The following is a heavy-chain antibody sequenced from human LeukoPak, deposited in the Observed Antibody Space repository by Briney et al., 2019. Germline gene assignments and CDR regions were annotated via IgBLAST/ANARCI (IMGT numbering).Heavy chain of an antibody. CDR1: GFTFNSYV. CDR3: ARARPSLDYGDH. Sequence: PGGSLRLSCSASGFTFNSYVMHWVRQAPGTGLEYVSAISSNGGSTYYADSVKGRFTISRDNSNNTLFLQMNSLRAEDTAVYYCARARPSLDYGDHWGQRTLVTVSS. V-gene: IGHV3-64*04. J-gene: IGHJ4*02. CDR2: ISSNGGST.